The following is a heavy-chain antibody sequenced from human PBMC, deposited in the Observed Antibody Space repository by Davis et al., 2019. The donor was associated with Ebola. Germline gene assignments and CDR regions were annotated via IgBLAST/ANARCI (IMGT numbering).Heavy chain of an antibody. CDR2: INAGNGNT. J-gene: IGHJ6*02. Sequence: ASVKVSCKASGYTFTSYAMHWVRQAPGQRLEWMGWINAGNGNTKYSQKFQGRVTITRDTSASTAYMELSSLRSEDTAVYYCARDSVPAATSNGMDVWGQGTTVTVSS. D-gene: IGHD2-2*01. CDR1: GYTFTSYA. V-gene: IGHV1-3*01. CDR3: ARDSVPAATSNGMDV.